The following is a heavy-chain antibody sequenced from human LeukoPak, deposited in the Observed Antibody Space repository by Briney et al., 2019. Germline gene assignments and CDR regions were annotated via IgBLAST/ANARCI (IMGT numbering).Heavy chain of an antibody. J-gene: IGHJ4*02. V-gene: IGHV1-2*02. CDR2: INPNSGGT. CDR1: GYTFNGYY. CDR3: ARDGGYSYGCDY. Sequence: ASVKVSCKASGYTFNGYYLHWVRQAPGQGLEWMGWINPNSGGTNYAQKFQGRVTMTRDTSISTAYMELSRLRSDDTAVYYCARDGGYSYGCDYWGQGTLVTVSS. D-gene: IGHD5-18*01.